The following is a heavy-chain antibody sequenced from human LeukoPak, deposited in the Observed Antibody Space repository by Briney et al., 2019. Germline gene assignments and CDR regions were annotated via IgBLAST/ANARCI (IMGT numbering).Heavy chain of an antibody. Sequence: GGSLRLSSAVFGFIFSSFNMHWVGQPRGKWREWVAVILDDATRTYYPESAKGRFTSSRDDSKNTVYLQRNSLRPEDAAVCYCANWAGSYYGLGGQGTLARVSS. J-gene: IGHJ1*01. CDR2: ILDDATRT. V-gene: IGHV3-30*18. CDR3: ANWAGSYYGL. D-gene: IGHD3-10*01. CDR1: GFIFSSFN.